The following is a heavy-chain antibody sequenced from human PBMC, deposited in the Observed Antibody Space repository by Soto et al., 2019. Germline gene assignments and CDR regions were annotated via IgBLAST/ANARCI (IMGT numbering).Heavy chain of an antibody. V-gene: IGHV3-33*01. CDR2: IWYDGSNK. Sequence: PGGSLRLSCAASGFTFSSYGMHWVRQAPGKGLEWVAVIWYDGSNKYYADSVKGRFTISRDNSKNTLYLQMNSLRAEDTAVYYCASTFTNYDYIWGSSIWGIDPWGQGTLVTVSS. CDR1: GFTFSSYG. D-gene: IGHD3-16*01. CDR3: ASTFTNYDYIWGSSIWGIDP. J-gene: IGHJ5*02.